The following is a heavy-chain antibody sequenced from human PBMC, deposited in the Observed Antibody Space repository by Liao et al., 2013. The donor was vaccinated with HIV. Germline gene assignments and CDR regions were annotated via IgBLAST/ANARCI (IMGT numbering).Heavy chain of an antibody. D-gene: IGHD3-3*01. Sequence: QVQLQESGPGLVKPSQTLSLTCTVSGGSIGSGGYFWTWIRQPPGKGLEYIGYFYYSGSTNYNPSLKSRATISIDTSKNQISLKLHSVTAADTAVYYCASSKEWRGLWYWGQGTLVTVSS. CDR3: ASSKEWRGLWY. CDR2: FYYSGST. CDR1: GGSIGSGGYF. J-gene: IGHJ4*02. V-gene: IGHV4-61*08.